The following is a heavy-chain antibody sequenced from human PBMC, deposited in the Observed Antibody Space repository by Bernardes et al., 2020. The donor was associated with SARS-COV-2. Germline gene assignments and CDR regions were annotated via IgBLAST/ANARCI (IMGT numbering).Heavy chain of an antibody. D-gene: IGHD6-13*01. CDR2: IGGSGGGT. V-gene: IGHV3-23*01. CDR1: GFTFSTYA. CDR3: TKKYSTSWRCFDS. Sequence: GGSLRLSCAASGFTFSTYAMTWVRQAPGKGLEWVSVIGGSGGGTYYADSVKGRFTISRDNSKNTLFLQMNSLRDEDTAIYYCTKKYSTSWRCFDSWGQGTLVTVSS. J-gene: IGHJ4*02.